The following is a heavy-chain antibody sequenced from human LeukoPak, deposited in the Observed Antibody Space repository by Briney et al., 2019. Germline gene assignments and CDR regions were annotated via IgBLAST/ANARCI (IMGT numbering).Heavy chain of an antibody. J-gene: IGHJ5*02. CDR1: GGPISSYQ. CDR2: IYYTGST. CDR3: ARRTTVTPNWFDP. Sequence: SETLSLTCTVSGGPISSYQWSWIRQPPGKGLEWIGYIYYTGSTNYNPSRKSRITISLDTSKNQFSLKLSSVTAADTAVYHCARRTTVTPNWFDPWGQGTLVTVSS. D-gene: IGHD4-17*01. V-gene: IGHV4-59*08.